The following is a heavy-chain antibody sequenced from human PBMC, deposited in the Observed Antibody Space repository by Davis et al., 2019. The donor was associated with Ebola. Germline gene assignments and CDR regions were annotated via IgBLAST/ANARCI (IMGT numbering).Heavy chain of an antibody. CDR1: GFTFSSYA. Sequence: PGGSLRLSCAASGFTFSSYAMHWVRQAPGKGLEWVAVISYDGSNKYYADSVKGRFIISRDNSKNTLYLQMNSLRAEDTAVYYCARDARFDYWGQGTLVTVSS. V-gene: IGHV3-30*04. CDR2: ISYDGSNK. J-gene: IGHJ4*02. D-gene: IGHD6-6*01. CDR3: ARDARFDY.